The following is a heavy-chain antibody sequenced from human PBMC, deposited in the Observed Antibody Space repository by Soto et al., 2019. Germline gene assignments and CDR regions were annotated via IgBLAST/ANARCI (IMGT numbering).Heavy chain of an antibody. J-gene: IGHJ6*03. V-gene: IGHV3-64*01. CDR3: ARDPAWGSSWYVRPVYYYYMDV. D-gene: IGHD6-13*01. CDR2: ISSNGGST. Sequence: GGSLRLSCAASGFTFSSYAMHWVRQAPGKGLEYVSAISSNGGSTYYANSVKGRFTISRDNSKNTLYLQMGSLRAEDMAVYYCARDPAWGSSWYVRPVYYYYMDVWGKGTRVTVS. CDR1: GFTFSSYA.